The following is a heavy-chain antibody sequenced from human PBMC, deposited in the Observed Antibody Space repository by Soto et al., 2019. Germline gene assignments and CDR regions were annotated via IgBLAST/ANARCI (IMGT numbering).Heavy chain of an antibody. J-gene: IGHJ4*02. V-gene: IGHV1-2*04. CDR3: ARETGTTVTTVGYDY. CDR1: GYTFTGYY. Sequence: QVQLVQSGAEVKKPGASVKVSCKASGYTFTGYYMHWVRQAPGQGLEWMGWINPNSGGTNYAQKFQGWVTMARDTSISTAYMELSRLRSDDTAVYYFARETGTTVTTVGYDYWGQGTLVTVSS. D-gene: IGHD4-17*01. CDR2: INPNSGGT.